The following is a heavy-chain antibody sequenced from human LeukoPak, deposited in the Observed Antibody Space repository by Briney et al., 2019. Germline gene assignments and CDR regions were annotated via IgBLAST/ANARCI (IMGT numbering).Heavy chain of an antibody. J-gene: IGHJ4*02. V-gene: IGHV3-23*01. CDR1: GFTFTSYA. Sequence: GGSLRLSCAASGFTFTSYAMTWVRQGPGKGLEWVSTISSSGGNTYSADSVKGRFTISRDNSKPTLYLQMNSLRAEDTAVYYCARRAASSGYYFAQWGQGTLVTVSS. D-gene: IGHD6-19*01. CDR2: ISSSGGNT. CDR3: ARRAASSGYYFAQ.